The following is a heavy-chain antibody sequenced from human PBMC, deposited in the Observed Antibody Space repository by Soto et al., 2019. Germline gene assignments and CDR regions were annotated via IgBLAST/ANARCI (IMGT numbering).Heavy chain of an antibody. J-gene: IGHJ5*02. Sequence: PSETLSLTCTVSGGSVSSGTYYWSWIRQPPGKGLEWIGYIYYSGSTNYNPSLKSRVTISVDTSKNQFSLKLSSVTAADTAVYYCARGADIVVVPAAIYDWFDPWGQGTLVTVSS. CDR3: ARGADIVVVPAAIYDWFDP. CDR1: GGSVSSGTYY. CDR2: IYYSGST. V-gene: IGHV4-61*01. D-gene: IGHD2-2*02.